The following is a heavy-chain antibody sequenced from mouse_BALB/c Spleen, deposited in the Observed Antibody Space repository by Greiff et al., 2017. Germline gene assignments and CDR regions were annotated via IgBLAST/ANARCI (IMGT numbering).Heavy chain of an antibody. CDR1: GYSFTSYW. J-gene: IGHJ2*01. Sequence: VQLQQSGTVLARPGASVKMSCKASGYSFTSYWMHWVKQRPGQGLEWIGAIYPGNSDTSYNQKFKGKAKLTAVTSTSTAYMELSSLTNEDSAVYYCTTMSTVGIDYWGQGTTLTVSS. V-gene: IGHV1-5*01. CDR3: TTMSTVGIDY. CDR2: IYPGNSDT. D-gene: IGHD1-1*01.